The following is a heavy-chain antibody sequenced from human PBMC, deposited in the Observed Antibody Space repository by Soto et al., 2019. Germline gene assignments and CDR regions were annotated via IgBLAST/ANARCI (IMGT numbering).Heavy chain of an antibody. Sequence: ASVRVSCRASGGTFSSYTISWVRQAPGQGLEWMGRIIPILGIANYAQKFQGRVTITADTSTDTAYMELSSLRSEDTAVYYCASPLYYYGMDVWGQGTTVTVSS. V-gene: IGHV1-69*02. J-gene: IGHJ6*02. CDR3: ASPLYYYGMDV. CDR1: GGTFSSYT. CDR2: IIPILGIA.